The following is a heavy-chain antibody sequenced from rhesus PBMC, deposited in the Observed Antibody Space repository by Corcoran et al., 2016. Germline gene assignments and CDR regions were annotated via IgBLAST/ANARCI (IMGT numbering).Heavy chain of an antibody. D-gene: IGHD3-9*01. J-gene: IGHJ4*01. CDR2: ISYSGST. V-gene: IGHV4-122*02. CDR1: GYSISSGYG. Sequence: QLQLQESGPGLVKPSETLSLTCAVSGYSISSGYGWRWIRQPPGKGLEWIGYISYSGSTSYNPSLKSRVTISRDTSKNQFSLKLSSVTAADTAVYYGARYYEDDYGYYYTEGYFDYWGQGVLVTVSS. CDR3: ARYYEDDYGYYYTEGYFDY.